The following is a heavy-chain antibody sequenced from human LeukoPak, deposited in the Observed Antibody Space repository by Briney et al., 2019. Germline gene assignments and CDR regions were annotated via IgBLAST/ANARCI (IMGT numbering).Heavy chain of an antibody. Sequence: GGSLRLSCAPSGFTFSSYAMSWVRQAPGKGLEWVSVISISGGTTYYADSVKGRFTISRDNAKNTLYLQMNSLRAEDTAVYYCARGSTQYSSGWYGLDYWGQGTLVTVSS. V-gene: IGHV3-23*01. CDR3: ARGSTQYSSGWYGLDY. D-gene: IGHD6-19*01. J-gene: IGHJ4*02. CDR1: GFTFSSYA. CDR2: ISISGGTT.